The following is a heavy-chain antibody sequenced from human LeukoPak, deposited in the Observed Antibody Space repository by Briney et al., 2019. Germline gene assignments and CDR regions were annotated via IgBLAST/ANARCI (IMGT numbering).Heavy chain of an antibody. J-gene: IGHJ4*02. V-gene: IGHV4-34*01. CDR2: THNSGTT. CDR3: ARRYYYNLGSFPFDF. D-gene: IGHD3-10*01. CDR1: GGPFSGYF. Sequence: SETQSLTCAVSGGPFSGYFWSWIRQSSGKGLEWIGETHNSGTTNYNPSLNSRVTISEDTSKNQFYLNLSSVTAADTAVYYCARRYYYNLGSFPFDFWGQGTLVTVSS.